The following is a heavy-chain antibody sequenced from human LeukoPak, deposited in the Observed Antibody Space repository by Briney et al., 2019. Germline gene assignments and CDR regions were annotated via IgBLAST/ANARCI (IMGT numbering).Heavy chain of an antibody. CDR3: ATAKGGSYWGGFDY. V-gene: IGHV3-30-3*01. Sequence: PEGSLRLSCAASGFTFSSYSIHWVRQAPGKGLEWVAVISYHGSNEFYADSVKGRFTISRDNSKNTLYLQMNSLRPDDTALYYCATAKGGSYWGGFDYWGPGTLVTVSS. CDR2: ISYHGSNE. D-gene: IGHD3-10*01. CDR1: GFTFSSYS. J-gene: IGHJ4*02.